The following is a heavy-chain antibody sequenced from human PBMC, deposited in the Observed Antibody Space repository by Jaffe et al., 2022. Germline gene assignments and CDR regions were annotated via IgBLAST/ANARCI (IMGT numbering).Heavy chain of an antibody. CDR2: INPSGGST. Sequence: QVQLVQSGAEVKKPGASVKVSCKASGYTFTSYYMHWVRQAPGQGLEWMGIINPSGGSTSYAQKFQGRVTMTRDTSTSTVYMELSSLRSEDTAVYYCARVRYCSGGSCRFDAFDIWGQGTMVTVSS. CDR3: ARVRYCSGGSCRFDAFDI. D-gene: IGHD2-15*01. CDR1: GYTFTSYY. J-gene: IGHJ3*02. V-gene: IGHV1-46*01.